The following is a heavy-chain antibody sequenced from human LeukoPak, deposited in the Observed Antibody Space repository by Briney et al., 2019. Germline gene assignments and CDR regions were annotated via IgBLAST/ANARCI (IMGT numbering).Heavy chain of an antibody. CDR3: ARVRRDSSGYRDAFDI. Sequence: ASVKVSCKASGYTFTSYYMHWVRQAPGQGLEWMGIINPSGGSTSYAQKFQGRVTMTRDTSTSTVYTELSSLRSEDTAVYYCARVRRDSSGYRDAFDIWGQGTMVTVSS. J-gene: IGHJ3*02. CDR1: GYTFTSYY. V-gene: IGHV1-46*01. D-gene: IGHD3-22*01. CDR2: INPSGGST.